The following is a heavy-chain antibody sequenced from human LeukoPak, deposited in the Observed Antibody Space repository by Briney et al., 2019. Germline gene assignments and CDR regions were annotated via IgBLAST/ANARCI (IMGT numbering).Heavy chain of an antibody. V-gene: IGHV4-30-4*08. CDR2: IYYSGST. D-gene: IGHD2-2*02. CDR3: PRYQLLYVAWFAP. J-gene: IGHJ5*02. Sequence: SQTLSLTCTVSGGSISSGDYYWSWIRQPPGKGLEWIGYIYYSGSTYYNPSLKSRVTISVDTSKNQFSLKLSSVTAADTAVYYCPRYQLLYVAWFAPWGQETLVTVSS. CDR1: GGSISSGDYY.